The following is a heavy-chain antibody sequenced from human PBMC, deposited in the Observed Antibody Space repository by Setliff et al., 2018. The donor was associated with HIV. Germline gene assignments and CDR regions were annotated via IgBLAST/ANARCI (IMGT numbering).Heavy chain of an antibody. Sequence: SETLSLTCTVSGYSISSGYYWGWIRQPPGKGLEWIGSIYYSGRTYYNPSLKSRVTISVDTSKNQFSLKLSSVTAADTAVYYCARVGWDYYDSGGVGEFDYWGQGTLVTVSS. CDR1: GYSISSGYY. CDR3: ARVGWDYYDSGGVGEFDY. V-gene: IGHV4-38-2*02. D-gene: IGHD3-22*01. CDR2: IYYSGRT. J-gene: IGHJ4*02.